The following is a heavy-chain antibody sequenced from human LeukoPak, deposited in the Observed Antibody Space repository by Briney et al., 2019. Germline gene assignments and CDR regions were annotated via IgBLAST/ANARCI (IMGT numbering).Heavy chain of an antibody. J-gene: IGHJ4*02. V-gene: IGHV7-4-1*02. D-gene: IGHD3-10*01. CDR2: INTNTGNP. CDR3: ARGTGRYYNGSENSYDEFFDY. Sequence: ASVKVSCKAPGYTFTTYSVNWVRQAPGQGLEWMGWINTNTGNPTYGQGFTGRFVFSLDTSVSTAYLQINSLKAADTAVYYCARGTGRYYNGSENSYDEFFDYWGQGTLVTVSS. CDR1: GYTFTTYS.